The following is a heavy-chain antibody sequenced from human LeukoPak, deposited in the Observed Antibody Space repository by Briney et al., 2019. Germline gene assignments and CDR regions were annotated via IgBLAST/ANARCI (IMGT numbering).Heavy chain of an antibody. CDR2: TTHSGTTT. D-gene: IGHD6-19*01. V-gene: IGHV3-23*01. CDR1: GFSFTDFD. CDR3: AKPVTGSIFDY. Sequence: GGSLRLSCTASGFSFTDFDMNWVRQAPGKGLEWVSHTTHSGTTTHYADSVKGRFTISRDNSKSTLYLQMNSLRAEDTAVYYCAKPVTGSIFDYWGRGTLVTVSS. J-gene: IGHJ4*02.